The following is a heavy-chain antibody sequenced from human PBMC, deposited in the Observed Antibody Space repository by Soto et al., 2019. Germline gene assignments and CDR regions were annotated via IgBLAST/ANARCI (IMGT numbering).Heavy chain of an antibody. D-gene: IGHD3-22*01. Sequence: GESLKISCKGSGYSFTSYWIGWVRQMPGKGLDWMGIIYPGDSDTRYSPSFQGQVTISADKSISTAYLQWSSLKASDTAMYYCARHEYYYDSSGYYIHPFDYWGQGTLVTVSS. J-gene: IGHJ4*02. CDR2: IYPGDSDT. CDR3: ARHEYYYDSSGYYIHPFDY. V-gene: IGHV5-51*01. CDR1: GYSFTSYW.